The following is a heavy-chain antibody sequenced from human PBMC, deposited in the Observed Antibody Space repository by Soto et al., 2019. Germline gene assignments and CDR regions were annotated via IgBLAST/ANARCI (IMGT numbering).Heavy chain of an antibody. J-gene: IGHJ2*01. D-gene: IGHD6-6*01. CDR3: ARGGRSSSGLDL. CDR1: GGSFSGYY. CDR2: INHSGST. Sequence: QVQLQQWGAGLLKPSETLSLACAVYGGSFSGYYWSWIRQPPGKGLEWIGEINHSGSTNYNPSLKSRVTISVDTSKNQFSLKLSSVTAADTAVYYCARGGRSSSGLDLWGRGTLVTVSS. V-gene: IGHV4-34*01.